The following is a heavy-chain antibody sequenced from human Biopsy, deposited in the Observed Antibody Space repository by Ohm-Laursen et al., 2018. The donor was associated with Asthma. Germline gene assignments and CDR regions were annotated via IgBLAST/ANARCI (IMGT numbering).Heavy chain of an antibody. CDR1: GFGFSNFA. Sequence: SLRLSCSASGFGFSNFAIHWVRQAPGKGLEWVGVISKDASTQDYADSVKGRFTMTRDNSKNTLDLQMNSLREEDTAVYYCVRDGTDDAFDIWGQGTVVSVSS. CDR2: ISKDASTQ. J-gene: IGHJ3*02. CDR3: VRDGTDDAFDI. V-gene: IGHV3-30*01. D-gene: IGHD1-1*01.